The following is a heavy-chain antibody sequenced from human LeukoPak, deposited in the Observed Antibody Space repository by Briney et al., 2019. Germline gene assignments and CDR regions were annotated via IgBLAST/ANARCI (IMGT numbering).Heavy chain of an antibody. Sequence: GGSLRLSCAASGFTFSSYGMHWVRQAPGKGLEWVAVIWYDGSNKYYADSVKGRFTISRDNSKNTLYLQMNSLRAEDTAVYYCARLVRTYYYDSSGYYWDYWGQGTLVTVSS. CDR1: GFTFSSYG. V-gene: IGHV3-33*01. D-gene: IGHD3-22*01. J-gene: IGHJ4*02. CDR3: ARLVRTYYYDSSGYYWDY. CDR2: IWYDGSNK.